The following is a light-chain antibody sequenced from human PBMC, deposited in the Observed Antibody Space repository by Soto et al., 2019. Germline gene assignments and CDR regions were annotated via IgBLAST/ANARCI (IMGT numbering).Light chain of an antibody. CDR2: ASS. Sequence: DIQMTQSPSSLSASVGDRVTITCRASQSISTYLNWYQQKPGKAPNLLISASSSLQSGVPSRFSGSGSGTDFTLTIRGLEPEDVDVYFCQQTYITPPWTFGQGTKVDMK. V-gene: IGKV1-39*01. J-gene: IGKJ1*01. CDR1: QSISTY. CDR3: QQTYITPPWT.